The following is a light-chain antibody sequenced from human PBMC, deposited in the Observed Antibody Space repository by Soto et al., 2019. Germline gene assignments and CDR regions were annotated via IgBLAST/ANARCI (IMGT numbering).Light chain of an antibody. CDR3: SSYSISTAYL. V-gene: IGLV2-14*01. CDR1: SSDVGGYDY. Sequence: QSVLTQPSSVSGSPGQSITISCTGTSSDVGGYDYVSWYQLHPGKAPKLTVFEASNRPSGVSYRFSGSKSGNTASLTISGLEAEDEADYSCSSYSISTAYLFGNGTKLTVL. J-gene: IGLJ1*01. CDR2: EAS.